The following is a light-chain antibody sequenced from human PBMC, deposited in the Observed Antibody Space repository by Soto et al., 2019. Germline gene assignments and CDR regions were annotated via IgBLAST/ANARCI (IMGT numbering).Light chain of an antibody. CDR3: SSYSSSSTLVV. CDR1: SSDVGGFLY. V-gene: IGLV2-14*01. CDR2: AVS. J-gene: IGLJ2*01. Sequence: QSALTQPASVSGSPGQSITISCTGTSSDVGGFLYVSWFQQHPGKAPKLMIYAVSNRPSVISNRFSGSKSGNTASLTISGLQAADEADYYCSSYSSSSTLVVFGGGTKLTVL.